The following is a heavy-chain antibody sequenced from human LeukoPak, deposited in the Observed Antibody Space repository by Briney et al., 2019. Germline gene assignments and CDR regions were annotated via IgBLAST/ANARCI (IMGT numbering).Heavy chain of an antibody. V-gene: IGHV4-59*01. CDR1: GGSISSYY. Sequence: PSETLSLTCTVSGGSISSYYWSWIRQPPGKGLEWIGYIYYSGSTNYNPSLKSRVTISVDTSKNQFSLKLSSVTAADTAVYYCARALTPCGGDCYSGYYFDYWGQGTLVTVSS. CDR3: ARALTPCGGDCYSGYYFDY. CDR2: IYYSGST. D-gene: IGHD2-21*02. J-gene: IGHJ4*02.